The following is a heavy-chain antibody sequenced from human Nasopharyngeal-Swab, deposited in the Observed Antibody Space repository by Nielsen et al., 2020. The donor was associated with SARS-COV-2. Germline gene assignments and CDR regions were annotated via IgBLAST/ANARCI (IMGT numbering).Heavy chain of an antibody. J-gene: IGHJ4*02. CDR2: FDPEDGET. CDR3: TTVAGSYGRFDY. D-gene: IGHD1-26*01. V-gene: IGHV1-24*01. Sequence: ASVKVSCKVSGYTLTELSMHWVRQAPGKGLEWVGGFDPEDGETIYAQKFQGRVTMTEDTSTDIAYMELSSLTSEDTAVYYCTTVAGSYGRFDYWGQGTLVTVSS. CDR1: GYTLTELS.